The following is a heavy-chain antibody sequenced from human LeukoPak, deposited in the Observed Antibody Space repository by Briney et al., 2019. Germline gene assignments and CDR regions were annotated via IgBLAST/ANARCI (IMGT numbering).Heavy chain of an antibody. CDR2: ISGSGGST. V-gene: IGHV3-23*01. D-gene: IGHD3-22*01. CDR3: AKDLNYYDSSGYSY. J-gene: IGHJ4*02. Sequence: GGSLRLSCAASGFSFSSFAMTWVRQAPGKGLEWVSAISGSGGSTYYADSVKGRFTISRDNSKNTLYLQMNSLRAEDTAVYYCAKDLNYYDSSGYSYWGQGTLVTVSS. CDR1: GFSFSSFA.